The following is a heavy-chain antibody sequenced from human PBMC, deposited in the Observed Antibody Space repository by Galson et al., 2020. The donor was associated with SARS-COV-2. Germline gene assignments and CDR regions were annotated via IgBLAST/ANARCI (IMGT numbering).Heavy chain of an antibody. CDR3: ARVGGGAPTIIGFDY. CDR1: GYTFTDSY. D-gene: IGHD5-12*01. Sequence: VSVKVSCKASGYTFTDSYFHWMRQAPGQGLEWMGWINPYSGDTKYAYKFQGRVTMPRDTSISTAYMELRSLMPDDTAVYFCARVGGGAPTIIGFDYWGQGTLVTVSS. V-gene: IGHV1-2*02. CDR2: INPYSGDT. J-gene: IGHJ4*02.